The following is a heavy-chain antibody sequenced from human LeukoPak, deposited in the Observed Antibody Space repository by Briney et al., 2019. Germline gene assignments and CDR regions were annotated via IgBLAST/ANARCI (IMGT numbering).Heavy chain of an antibody. J-gene: IGHJ4*02. V-gene: IGHV3-21*01. CDR3: ARGGSFFDY. CDR1: GFTFSSYD. Sequence: PGGPLRLSCAASGFTFSSYDMNWVRQAPGKGLEWVSSISSSSSYIYYADSVKGRFTISRDNAKNSLYLQMNSLRAEDTAVYYCARGGSFFDYWGQGTLVTVSS. CDR2: ISSSSSYI.